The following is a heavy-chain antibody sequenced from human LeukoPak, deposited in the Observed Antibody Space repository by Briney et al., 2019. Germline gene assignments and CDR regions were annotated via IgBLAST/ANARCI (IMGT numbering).Heavy chain of an antibody. CDR2: INPSGGST. D-gene: IGHD5-12*01. Sequence: ASVKVSCKASGYTFNNHYMYWVRQAPGQGLEWMGVINPSGGSTSYAQKFQGRVTMTRDTSTSTVYMELSSLRSEDTAVYYCARGNSGHDDYWGQGTLVTVSS. V-gene: IGHV1-46*02. J-gene: IGHJ4*02. CDR1: GYTFNNHY. CDR3: ARGNSGHDDY.